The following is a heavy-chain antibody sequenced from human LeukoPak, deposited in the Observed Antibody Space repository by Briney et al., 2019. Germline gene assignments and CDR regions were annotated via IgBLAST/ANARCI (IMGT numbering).Heavy chain of an antibody. Sequence: GGSLRLSCAASGFTFSSYGMHWVRQAPGKGLEWVAVISYDGSNKYYADSVKGRFTISRDNSKNTLYLQMNSLRAEDTAVYYCAKDSYGYSSSWSDFDYWGQGTLVTVSS. CDR1: GFTFSSYG. J-gene: IGHJ4*02. V-gene: IGHV3-30*18. CDR3: AKDSYGYSSSWSDFDY. CDR2: ISYDGSNK. D-gene: IGHD6-13*01.